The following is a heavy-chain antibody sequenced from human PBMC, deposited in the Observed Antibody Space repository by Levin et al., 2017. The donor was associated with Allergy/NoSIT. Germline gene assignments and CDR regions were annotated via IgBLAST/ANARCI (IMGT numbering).Heavy chain of an antibody. CDR1: GFIFSSVW. CDR2: IKRKIDGETT. J-gene: IGHJ3*02. V-gene: IGHV3-15*01. CDR3: ATGDCSGGSCHAFDI. Sequence: GSLKISCAASGFIFSSVWMTWVRQAPGKGLEWVGRIKRKIDGETTDYAAPVKGRFTISRDDSKNTLYMQMNSLKTEDTAIYYCATGDCSGGSCHAFDIWGQGTMVTVSS. D-gene: IGHD2-15*01.